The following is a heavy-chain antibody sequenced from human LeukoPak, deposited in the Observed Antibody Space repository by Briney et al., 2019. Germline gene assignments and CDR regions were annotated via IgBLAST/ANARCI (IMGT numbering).Heavy chain of an antibody. CDR2: IYYSGST. V-gene: IGHV4-59*11. Sequence: NASETLSLTCTVSGGSISSHYWSWIRQPPGKGLEWIGYIYYSGSTNYNPSLKSRVTISVDTSKNQFSLKLSSVTAADTAVYYCARNPAYDFWSGYLDYWGQGTLVTVSS. D-gene: IGHD3-3*01. CDR3: ARNPAYDFWSGYLDY. CDR1: GGSISSHY. J-gene: IGHJ4*02.